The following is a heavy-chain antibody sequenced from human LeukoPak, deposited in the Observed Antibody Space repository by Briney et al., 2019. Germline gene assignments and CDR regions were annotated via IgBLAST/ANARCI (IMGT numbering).Heavy chain of an antibody. V-gene: IGHV4-39*01. CDR2: IYYSGNT. Sequence: SETLSLTCTVSGDSISSRSYYWAWIRQPPEKGLEWIGTIYYSGNTYYNPSLKSRITISVDTSRNQFSLKLNSVTAADTAVYYCARLSTAVAFDYWGQGTLVIVSS. D-gene: IGHD5/OR15-5a*01. J-gene: IGHJ4*02. CDR1: GDSISSRSYY. CDR3: ARLSTAVAFDY.